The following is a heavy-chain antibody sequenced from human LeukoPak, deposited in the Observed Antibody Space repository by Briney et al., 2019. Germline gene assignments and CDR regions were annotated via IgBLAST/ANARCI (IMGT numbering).Heavy chain of an antibody. V-gene: IGHV3-21*01. CDR1: GFTFSSHD. D-gene: IGHD2-15*01. J-gene: IGHJ4*02. CDR2: ITSATSSYI. CDR3: ARDYGGPHYFDY. Sequence: GGSLRLSCAASGFTFSSHDMNWVRQAPGKGLEWVSSITSATSSYIYYADSVKGRFTISRDDAKNSLYLQMDSLRAEDTAVYYCARDYGGPHYFDYRGQGTLVTVSS.